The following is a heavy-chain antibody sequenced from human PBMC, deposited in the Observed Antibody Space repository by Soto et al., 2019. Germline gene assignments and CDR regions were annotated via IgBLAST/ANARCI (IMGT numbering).Heavy chain of an antibody. J-gene: IGHJ3*02. D-gene: IGHD3-22*01. Sequence: QITLKESGPTLVNPTQTLTLTCTFSGFSLSSSGVGVGWIRQPPGKALEWLAVLPWNDDKRYSPSLKNRLTLTKDTSRNQVLLTLTNMDPVDTATYFSAHSAPGIDITGYSIWGQGVVVTVSS. V-gene: IGHV2-5*01. CDR2: LPWNDDK. CDR1: GFSLSSSGVG. CDR3: AHSAPGIDITGYSI.